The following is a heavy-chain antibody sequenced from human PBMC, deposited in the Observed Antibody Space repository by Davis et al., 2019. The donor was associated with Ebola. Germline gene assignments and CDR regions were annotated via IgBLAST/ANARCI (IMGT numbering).Heavy chain of an antibody. D-gene: IGHD1-1*01. J-gene: IGHJ6*02. CDR2: IRYDGSNK. V-gene: IGHV3-30*02. Sequence: GGSLRLSCAASGFTFSSYGMHWVRQAPGKGLEWVAFIRYDGSNKYYADSVKGRFTISRDNSKNTLYLQMNSLRAEDTAVYYCAKDRYMDPYYYYGMDVWGQGTTVTVSS. CDR1: GFTFSSYG. CDR3: AKDRYMDPYYYYGMDV.